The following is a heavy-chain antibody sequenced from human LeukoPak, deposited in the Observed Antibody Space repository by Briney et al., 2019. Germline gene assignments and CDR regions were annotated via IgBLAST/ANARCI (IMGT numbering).Heavy chain of an antibody. CDR1: GFTFSSYA. V-gene: IGHV4-34*01. J-gene: IGHJ4*02. CDR3: ARHLPYSGSSY. Sequence: GSLRLSCAASGFTFSSYAMSWVRQAPGKGLEWIGEINHSGSTNYNPSLKSRVTISVDTSKNQFSLKLSSVTAADTAVYYCARHLPYSGSSYWGQGTLVTVSS. CDR2: INHSGST. D-gene: IGHD1-26*01.